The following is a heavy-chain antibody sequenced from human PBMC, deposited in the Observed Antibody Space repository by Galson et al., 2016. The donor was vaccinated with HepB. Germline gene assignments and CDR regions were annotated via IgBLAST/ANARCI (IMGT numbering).Heavy chain of an antibody. Sequence: QSGAEVKKPGESLQISCEGSGYTFSTSWIAWVRQRPGKGLEWMAIFRPDDSDTTYSPSLEGQVTVSADKSIRTAYLQWSSLKASDSGMYYCARQSSGYFDFWGQGTLVTVSS. D-gene: IGHD3-3*01. CDR1: GYTFSTSW. CDR2: FRPDDSDT. V-gene: IGHV5-51*01. J-gene: IGHJ4*02. CDR3: ARQSSGYFDF.